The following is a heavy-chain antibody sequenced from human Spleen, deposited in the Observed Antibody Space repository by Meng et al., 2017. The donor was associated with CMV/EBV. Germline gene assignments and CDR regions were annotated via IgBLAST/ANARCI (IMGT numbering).Heavy chain of an antibody. CDR3: ARDVSGWYPDY. CDR1: GYIFRSYG. CDR2: ISAYNGNT. Sequence: ASVKVSCKASGYIFRSYGVSWVRQAPGQGLEWMGWISAYNGNTNYAQKLQGRVTMTTDTSTSTAYMELRSLRSDDTAVYYCARDVSGWYPDYWGQGTLVTVSS. V-gene: IGHV1-18*01. D-gene: IGHD6-19*01. J-gene: IGHJ4*02.